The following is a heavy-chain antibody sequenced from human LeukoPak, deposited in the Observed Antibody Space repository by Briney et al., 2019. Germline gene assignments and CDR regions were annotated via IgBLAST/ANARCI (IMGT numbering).Heavy chain of an antibody. D-gene: IGHD1-26*01. CDR3: ARILSGSGSYGAFDI. V-gene: IGHV3-48*02. CDR2: ISSSSTM. Sequence: GGSLRLSCAASGFTFSSYAMSWVRQAPGNGLEWVSYISSSSTMSYADSVKGRFTISRDNAKNSLYLQMNSLRDEDTAVYYCARILSGSGSYGAFDIWGQGTTVTVSS. J-gene: IGHJ3*02. CDR1: GFTFSSYA.